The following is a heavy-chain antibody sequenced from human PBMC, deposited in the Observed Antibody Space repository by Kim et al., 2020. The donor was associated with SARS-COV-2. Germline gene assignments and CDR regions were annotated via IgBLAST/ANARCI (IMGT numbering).Heavy chain of an antibody. CDR2: INTNTGNP. CDR1: GYTFTSYA. CDR3: ARRMDHYYYYGMDV. J-gene: IGHJ6*02. V-gene: IGHV7-4-1*02. Sequence: ASVKVSCKASGYTFTSYAMNWVRQAPGQGLEWMGWINTNTGNPTYAQGFTGRFVFSLDTSVSTAYLQISSLKTEDTAVYYCARRMDHYYYYGMDVWGQGTTVTVSS. D-gene: IGHD2-2*03.